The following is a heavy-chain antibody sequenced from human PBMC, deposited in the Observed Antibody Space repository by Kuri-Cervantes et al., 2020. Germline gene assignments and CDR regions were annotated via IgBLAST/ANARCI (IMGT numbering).Heavy chain of an antibody. V-gene: IGHV1-69*06. D-gene: IGHD3-22*01. CDR1: GGTFSSYA. Sequence: SVKVSCKASGGTFSSYAISWVRQAPGQGLEWMGGIIPIFGTTNYAQKFQGRVTMTEDTSTDTAYMELSSLRSEDTAVYYCATDLYYDSSGPLGSLDAFDIWGQGTMVTVSS. CDR2: IIPIFGTT. CDR3: ATDLYYDSSGPLGSLDAFDI. J-gene: IGHJ3*02.